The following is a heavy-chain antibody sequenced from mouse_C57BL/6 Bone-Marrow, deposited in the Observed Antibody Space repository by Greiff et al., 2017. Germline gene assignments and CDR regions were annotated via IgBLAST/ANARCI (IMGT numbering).Heavy chain of an antibody. J-gene: IGHJ3*01. D-gene: IGHD2-1*01. CDR3: AKGYYGNFSWFAD. CDR1: GYTFTSYW. CDR2: IDPSDSYT. Sequence: VQLQQPGAELVMPGASVKLSCKASGYTFTSYWMHWVKQRPGQGLEWIGEIDPSDSYTNYNQKFKGKSTLTVDKSSSTAYMQLSSLTSEASAVYYCAKGYYGNFSWFADWGQGALVTVAA. V-gene: IGHV1-69*01.